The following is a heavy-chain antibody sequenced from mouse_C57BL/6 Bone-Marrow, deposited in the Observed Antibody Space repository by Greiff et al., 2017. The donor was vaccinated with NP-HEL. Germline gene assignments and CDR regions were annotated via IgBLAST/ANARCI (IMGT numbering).Heavy chain of an antibody. CDR3: ASGWLLLPFAY. CDR2: INPYNGGT. J-gene: IGHJ3*01. D-gene: IGHD2-3*01. V-gene: IGHV1-19*01. CDR1: GYTFTDYY. Sequence: VQLQQSGPVLVKPGASVKMSCKASGYTFTDYYMNWVKQSHGKSLEWIGVINPYNGGTSYNQKFKGKATLTVDKSSSTAYMELNSLTSEDSAVYYCASGWLLLPFAYWAKGLWSLSLQ.